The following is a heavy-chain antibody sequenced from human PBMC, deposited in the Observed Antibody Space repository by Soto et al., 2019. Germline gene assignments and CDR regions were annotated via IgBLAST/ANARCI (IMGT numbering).Heavy chain of an antibody. V-gene: IGHV4-59*01. CDR1: GGPISSYY. J-gene: IGHJ4*02. CDR3: XXXXXXXXXXXXX. CDR2: IYYSGST. Sequence: QVQLQESGPGLVKPSETLSLNCTVSGGPISSYYWSWIRQSPGKGLEWIGYIYYSGSTNYNPSLKSRVTISVDTSKNQFSLELSSVTAADTAXXXXXXXXXXXXXXXXXXGQGTLVTVSS.